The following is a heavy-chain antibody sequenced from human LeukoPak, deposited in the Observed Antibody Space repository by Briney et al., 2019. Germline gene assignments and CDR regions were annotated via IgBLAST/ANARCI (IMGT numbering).Heavy chain of an antibody. Sequence: ASVKVSCKASGYTFTGYYMHWVRQAPGQGLEWMGRINPNSGGTNYARKFQGRVTMTRDTSISTAYMELSRLRSDDTAVYYCARDFDAATIFDYWGQGTLVTVSS. CDR1: GYTFTGYY. D-gene: IGHD5-12*01. CDR2: INPNSGGT. J-gene: IGHJ4*02. V-gene: IGHV1-2*06. CDR3: ARDFDAATIFDY.